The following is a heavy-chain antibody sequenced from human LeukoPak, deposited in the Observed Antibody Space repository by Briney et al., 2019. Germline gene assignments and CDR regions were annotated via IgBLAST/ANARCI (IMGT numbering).Heavy chain of an antibody. Sequence: SQTLSLTCTVSGGSISSGGYYWSWIRQHPGKGLEWIGYIYYSGSTYYNPSLKSRVTISVDTSKNQFSLKLSSVTAADTAVYYCARSATAAGHEFDYWGQGTLVTVSS. D-gene: IGHD6-13*01. J-gene: IGHJ4*02. V-gene: IGHV4-31*03. CDR2: IYYSGST. CDR3: ARSATAAGHEFDY. CDR1: GGSISSGGYY.